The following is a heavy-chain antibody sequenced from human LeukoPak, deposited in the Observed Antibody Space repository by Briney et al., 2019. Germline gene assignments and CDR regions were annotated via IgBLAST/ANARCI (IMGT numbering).Heavy chain of an antibody. J-gene: IGHJ4*02. CDR1: GYSFTTYW. V-gene: IGHV5-51*01. CDR3: ARRAYSGYEFDY. Sequence: GESLKISCKGSGYSFTTYWIAWVRQMPGKGPEWMGIIYPGDSDIRYSPSFQGQVTISVDKSISTAYLQWSSLKASDTAMYYCARRAYSGYEFDYWGQGTLVTASS. D-gene: IGHD5-12*01. CDR2: IYPGDSDI.